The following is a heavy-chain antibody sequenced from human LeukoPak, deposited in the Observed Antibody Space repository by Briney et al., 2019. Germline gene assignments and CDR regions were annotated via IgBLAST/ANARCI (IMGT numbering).Heavy chain of an antibody. V-gene: IGHV3-30-3*01. CDR3: ARESAWDYVWGSYRHFDY. D-gene: IGHD3-16*02. J-gene: IGHJ4*02. CDR1: GFTFSSYA. Sequence: GGSLRLSCAASGFTFSSYAMHWVRQAPGKGLEWVAVISYDGSNKYYADSVKGRFTISRVNSKNTLYLQMNSLRAEDTAVYYCARESAWDYVWGSYRHFDYWGRGTLVTVSS. CDR2: ISYDGSNK.